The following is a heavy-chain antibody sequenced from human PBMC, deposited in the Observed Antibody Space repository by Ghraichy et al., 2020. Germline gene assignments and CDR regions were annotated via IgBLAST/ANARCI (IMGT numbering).Heavy chain of an antibody. CDR2: IYSGGNT. CDR1: GFTVSSNY. Sequence: GGSLRLSCAASGFTVSSNYMSWVRQAPGKGLEWVSVIYSGGNTFYAESVKGRFTISRDNSKNTPYLEMNSLRAEDTAMYYCARWEVGARGDYWGQGTLVTVSS. J-gene: IGHJ4*02. D-gene: IGHD1-26*01. CDR3: ARWEVGARGDY. V-gene: IGHV3-53*01.